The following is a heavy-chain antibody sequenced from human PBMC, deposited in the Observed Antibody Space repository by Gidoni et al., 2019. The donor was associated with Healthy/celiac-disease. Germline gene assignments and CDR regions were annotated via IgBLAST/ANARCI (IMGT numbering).Heavy chain of an antibody. CDR1: GFTFSGSA. D-gene: IGHD3-22*01. Sequence: EVQLVESGGGLVQPGGSLKLSCAASGFTFSGSAMHWVRRASGKGLEWVGRIRSKANSYATAYAASVKGRFTISRDDSKNTAYLQMNSLKTEDTAVYYCTRGESMPPTYDSSGYYYDLGYWGHGTLVTVSS. CDR3: TRGESMPPTYDSSGYYYDLGY. J-gene: IGHJ4*01. V-gene: IGHV3-73*01. CDR2: IRSKANSYAT.